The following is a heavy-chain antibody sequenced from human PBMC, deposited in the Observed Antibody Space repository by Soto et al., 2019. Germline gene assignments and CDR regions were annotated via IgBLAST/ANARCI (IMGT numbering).Heavy chain of an antibody. D-gene: IGHD2-21*02. CDR1: GCSISSGGYY. V-gene: IGHV4-31*03. CDR3: ARSDRKKSMDV. J-gene: IGHJ6*02. CDR2: IYYSGST. Sequence: SETLSLTCTVSGCSISSGGYYWSWIRQHPGKGLEWIGYIYYSGSTYYNPSLKSRVTISVDTSKNQFSLKLSSVTAADTAVYYCARSDRKKSMDVWGQGTTVTVSS.